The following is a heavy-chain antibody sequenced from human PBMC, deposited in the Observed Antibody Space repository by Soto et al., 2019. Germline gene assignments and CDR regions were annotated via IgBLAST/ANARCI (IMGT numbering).Heavy chain of an antibody. Sequence: QVQLVQSGAEVKKPGASVKVSCKTSGYTFTSYHISWVRQAPGQGLEWMGWISAYNTNTNYEQKFQGRVTMTTDTLTITAYMVLRSRRSDDTAVYFCARDTPPTDYWGQGTLVTVAS. V-gene: IGHV1-18*01. J-gene: IGHJ4*02. CDR3: ARDTPPTDY. CDR2: ISAYNTNT. CDR1: GYTFTSYH.